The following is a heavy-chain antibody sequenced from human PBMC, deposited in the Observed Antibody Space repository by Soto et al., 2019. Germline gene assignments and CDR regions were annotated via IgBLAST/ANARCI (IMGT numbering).Heavy chain of an antibody. CDR1: GGTFSSYA. CDR3: ATSHGYCSSTSCYAPLTYYYGFDV. CDR2: IIPIFGTA. Sequence: QVQLVQSGAEVKKPGSSVKGSCKASGGTFSSYAISWVRKAPGRGLEWMGGIIPIFGTANYAQKCQGRVTITADDSTSTAYMERSSLRSEDTAVYYCATSHGYCSSTSCYAPLTYYYGFDVWGQGTKVTVSS. J-gene: IGHJ6*02. V-gene: IGHV1-69*01. D-gene: IGHD2-2*03.